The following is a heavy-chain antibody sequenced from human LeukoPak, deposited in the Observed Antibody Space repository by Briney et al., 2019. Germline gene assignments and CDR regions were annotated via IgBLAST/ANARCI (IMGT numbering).Heavy chain of an antibody. D-gene: IGHD1-26*01. CDR1: GGSMSSYY. CDR3: ARHGTSGIYRRPFDI. Sequence: NPSETLSLTCTVSGGSMSSYYWSWIRQHPGKGLEWIGYIYDSGSTNYNPSLKSRVTISVDTSNNQFSLKLNSVTAADTAVYYCARHGTSGIYRRPFDIWGQGTMVTVSS. V-gene: IGHV4-59*08. CDR2: IYDSGST. J-gene: IGHJ3*02.